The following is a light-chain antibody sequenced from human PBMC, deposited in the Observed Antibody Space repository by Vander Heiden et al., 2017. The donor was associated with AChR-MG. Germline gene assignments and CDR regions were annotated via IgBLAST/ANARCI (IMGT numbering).Light chain of an antibody. Sequence: DIMMTPSPLSLPVTPGEPASIPCRSSQSLLHSNGDIYLDWYLQKPGQSPALLIYLGSNRASGVPDRFNGSGSGTDFTLKISRVEAEDVGVYYCMQALQTPWTFGQGTKVEIK. J-gene: IGKJ1*01. CDR2: LGS. CDR3: MQALQTPWT. CDR1: QSLLHSNGDIY. V-gene: IGKV2-28*01.